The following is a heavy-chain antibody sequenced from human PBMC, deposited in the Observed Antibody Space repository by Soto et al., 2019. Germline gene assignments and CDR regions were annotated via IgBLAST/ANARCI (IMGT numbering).Heavy chain of an antibody. CDR3: ARERHSSGWHFGFDP. Sequence: GGSLRLSCAASGFTFSSYAMHWVRQAPGEGLEWVAVISYDGSNKYYADSVKGRFTISRENSKNTLYLQMNSLRAEDTAVYYCARERHSSGWHFGFDPWGQGTLVTVSS. CDR2: ISYDGSNK. J-gene: IGHJ5*02. D-gene: IGHD6-19*01. V-gene: IGHV3-30-3*01. CDR1: GFTFSSYA.